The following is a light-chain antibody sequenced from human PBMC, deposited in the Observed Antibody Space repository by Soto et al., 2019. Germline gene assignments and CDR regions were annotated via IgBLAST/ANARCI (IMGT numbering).Light chain of an antibody. J-gene: IGKJ2*01. CDR3: QQYNSYVYT. CDR1: QSISSW. V-gene: IGKV1-5*01. CDR2: DAS. Sequence: DIQMTQSPSTLSASVGDRVTITCRASQSISSWLAWYQQKPGKAPKLLIYDASSLESGVPSRFSGSGSGTEFTLTISSLQPDDFATYYCQQYNSYVYTFGQGTKVDNK.